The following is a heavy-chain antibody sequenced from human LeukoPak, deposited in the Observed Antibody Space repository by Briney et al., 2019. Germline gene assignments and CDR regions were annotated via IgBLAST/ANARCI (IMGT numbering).Heavy chain of an antibody. CDR1: GGSISSGGYS. Sequence: SETLSLTCAVSGGSISSGGYSWRWIRQPPGKGLEWIGYIYHSGSTYYNPSLKSRVTTSVDRSKNQFSLKLSSVTAADTAVYYCARAYGDQGGFDYWGQGTLVTVSS. CDR3: ARAYGDQGGFDY. J-gene: IGHJ4*02. D-gene: IGHD4-17*01. CDR2: IYHSGST. V-gene: IGHV4-30-2*01.